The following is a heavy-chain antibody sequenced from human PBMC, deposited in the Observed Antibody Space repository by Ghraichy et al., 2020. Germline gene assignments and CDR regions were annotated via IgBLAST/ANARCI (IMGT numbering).Heavy chain of an antibody. CDR1: GFTFSSYA. D-gene: IGHD6-13*01. Sequence: GGSLRLSCAASGFTFSSYAMHWVRQAPGKGLEWVAVISYDGSNKYYADSVKGRFTISRDNSKNTLYLQMNSLRAEDTAVYYCARDPRATLYSSSWSPRGYFDYWGQGTLVTVSS. V-gene: IGHV3-30-3*01. J-gene: IGHJ4*02. CDR3: ARDPRATLYSSSWSPRGYFDY. CDR2: ISYDGSNK.